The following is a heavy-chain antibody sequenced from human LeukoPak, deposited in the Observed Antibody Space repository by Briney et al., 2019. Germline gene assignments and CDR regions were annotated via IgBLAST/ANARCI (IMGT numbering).Heavy chain of an antibody. D-gene: IGHD3-22*01. CDR1: GYTFTSYG. J-gene: IGHJ4*02. CDR3: AREPYDSSGYYHEGYFDY. CDR2: ISAYNGNT. Sequence: ASVKVSCKASGYTFTSYGISWVRQAPGQGLEWMGWISAYNGNTSYAQKLQGRVTMATDTSTSTAYMELRSLRSDDTAVYYCAREPYDSSGYYHEGYFDYWGQGTLVTASS. V-gene: IGHV1-18*01.